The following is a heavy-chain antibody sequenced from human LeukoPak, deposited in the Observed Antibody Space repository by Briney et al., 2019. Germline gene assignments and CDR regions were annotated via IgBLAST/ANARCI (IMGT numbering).Heavy chain of an antibody. Sequence: GGSLRLSCAASGFTFSGYDMHWVRQAPGKGLEWVALIRSDGSDKYYADSVKGRFTISRDNSKNTLFLQMNSLRAEDAAVYYCTKDIAAAGGPCAYWGRGTLVTVSS. J-gene: IGHJ4*02. V-gene: IGHV3-30*02. CDR1: GFTFSGYD. D-gene: IGHD6-13*01. CDR2: IRSDGSDK. CDR3: TKDIAAAGGPCAY.